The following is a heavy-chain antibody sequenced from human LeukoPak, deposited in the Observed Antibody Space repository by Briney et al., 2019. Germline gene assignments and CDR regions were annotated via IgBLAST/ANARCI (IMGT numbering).Heavy chain of an antibody. CDR2: IWYDGSNK. CDR1: GFTFSSYG. CDR3: AKEYGSGRYYFDY. V-gene: IGHV3-33*06. D-gene: IGHD3-10*01. J-gene: IGHJ4*02. Sequence: GGSLRLSCAASGFTFSSYGMHWVRQAPGKGLEWVAVIWYDGSNKYYADSVKGRFTISRDNSKNTLYLLMNSLRAEDTAVYYCAKEYGSGRYYFDYWGQGTLVTVSS.